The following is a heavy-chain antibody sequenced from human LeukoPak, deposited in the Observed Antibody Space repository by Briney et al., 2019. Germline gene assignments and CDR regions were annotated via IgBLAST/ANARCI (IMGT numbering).Heavy chain of an antibody. CDR2: IRSKAYRGTT. CDR1: GFTFGDHA. D-gene: IGHD5-18*01. V-gene: IGHV3-49*04. Sequence: GGSLRLSCITSGFTFGDHAMSWVRQAPGKGLEWVGFIRSKAYRGTTEYAASVKDGFIISRDDSRSIAYLQMNSLRTEDTALYYCTRGPIQLWIHNAMDVWGQGTMVTVSS. CDR3: TRGPIQLWIHNAMDV. J-gene: IGHJ6*02.